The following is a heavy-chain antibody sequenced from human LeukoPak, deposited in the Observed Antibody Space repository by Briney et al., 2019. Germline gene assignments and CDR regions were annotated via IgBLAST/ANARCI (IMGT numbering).Heavy chain of an antibody. CDR3: ARISPSSGTYWGTLYYYIDV. CDR2: VSFSGTT. CDR1: GGSFSGYY. Sequence: PSETLSLTCAVYGGSFSGYYWTWIRQPPGKGLEWIGYVSFSGTTNYNPSLKSRVTISLDTSNSQFSLRLTSVTAADTAVYYCARISPSSGTYWGTLYYYIDVWGKGTTITVSS. V-gene: IGHV4-59*01. D-gene: IGHD1-26*01. J-gene: IGHJ6*03.